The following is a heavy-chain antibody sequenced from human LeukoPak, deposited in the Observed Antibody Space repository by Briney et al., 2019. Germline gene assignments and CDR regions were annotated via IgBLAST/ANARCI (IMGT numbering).Heavy chain of an antibody. CDR3: ARDPSYCTNGVCYPYYFDY. CDR1: GYTFTSYG. J-gene: IGHJ4*02. CDR2: ISAYNGNT. Sequence: GASVKVSCKASGYTFTSYGISWVRQAPGQGLEWMGWISAYNGNTNYAQKLQGRVTMTTDTSTSTAYMELRSLRSDDTAVCYCARDPSYCTNGVCYPYYFDYWGQGTLVTVSS. V-gene: IGHV1-18*01. D-gene: IGHD2-8*01.